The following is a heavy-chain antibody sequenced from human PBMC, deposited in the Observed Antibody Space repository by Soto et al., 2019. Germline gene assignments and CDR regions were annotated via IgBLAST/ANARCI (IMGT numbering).Heavy chain of an antibody. D-gene: IGHD3-22*01. J-gene: IGHJ4*02. CDR1: GFTFSSYL. Sequence: GGSLRLSCAASGFTFSSYLMSWVRQAPGKGLEWVANIKQDGSEKYYVDSVKGRFTISRDNAKNSLYLQMNSLRAEDTAVYYCARGYYDSSDSPFDYWGQGTLVTVSS. CDR2: IKQDGSEK. CDR3: ARGYYDSSDSPFDY. V-gene: IGHV3-7*04.